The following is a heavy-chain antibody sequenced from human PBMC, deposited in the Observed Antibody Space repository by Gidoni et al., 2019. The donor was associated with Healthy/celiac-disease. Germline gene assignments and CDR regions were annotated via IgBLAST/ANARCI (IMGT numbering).Heavy chain of an antibody. Sequence: QVQLQESGPGLVKPSQTLSLTCTVSGGSISSCGYYWSWIRQHPGKGLEWIGYIYYSGSTYYNPSLKSRVTISVDTSKNQFSLKLSSVTAADTAVYYCARVITMIVVVDDAFDIWGQGTMVTVSS. J-gene: IGHJ3*02. CDR1: GGSISSCGYY. CDR2: IYYSGST. CDR3: ARVITMIVVVDDAFDI. D-gene: IGHD3-22*01. V-gene: IGHV4-31*03.